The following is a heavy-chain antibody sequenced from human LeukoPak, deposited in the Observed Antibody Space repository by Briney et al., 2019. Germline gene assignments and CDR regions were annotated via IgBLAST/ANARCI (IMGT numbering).Heavy chain of an antibody. J-gene: IGHJ6*02. CDR1: GFTFTSYG. CDR2: ISYDGGFQ. D-gene: IGHD3-16*01. CDR3: AKDRRMMSPHYGMDV. Sequence: GGSLRLSCAASGFTFTSYGKHWVRQAPGKGLEWVTYISYDGGFQYYADSVKGRFTISRDNSKNTVYLQLNSLTPEDTAVYYCAKDRRMMSPHYGMDVWGQGTTVTVSS. V-gene: IGHV3-30*18.